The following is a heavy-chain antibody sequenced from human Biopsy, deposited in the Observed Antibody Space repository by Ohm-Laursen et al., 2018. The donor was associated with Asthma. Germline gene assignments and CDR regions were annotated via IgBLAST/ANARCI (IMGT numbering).Heavy chain of an antibody. CDR2: ISPIFGSS. CDR3: ASDFPKDYVRYNFQF. CDR1: GGMFGNYA. J-gene: IGHJ4*02. V-gene: IGHV1-69*13. D-gene: IGHD4-17*01. Sequence: VKISCKASGGMFGNYAISWVRQAPGLGLEWMGGISPIFGSSNYAQRFQGRVTITTDIFTRTVYMELSGLRFDDTAVYYCASDFPKDYVRYNFQFWGQGTLVTVSS.